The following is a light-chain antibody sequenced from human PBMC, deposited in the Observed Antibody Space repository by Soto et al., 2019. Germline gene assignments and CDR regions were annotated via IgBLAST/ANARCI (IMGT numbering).Light chain of an antibody. Sequence: QSVLTQPASVSGSPGQSITISCTGTSSDVGGYNYVSWYQQHPGKAPKFLIYEVSNRPSGVSNRFSGSKSGNTASLTISGFQAEDEADYYCSSYTSTNTWVFGGGPQLTVL. CDR3: SSYTSTNTWV. CDR2: EVS. CDR1: SSDVGGYNY. J-gene: IGLJ3*02. V-gene: IGLV2-14*01.